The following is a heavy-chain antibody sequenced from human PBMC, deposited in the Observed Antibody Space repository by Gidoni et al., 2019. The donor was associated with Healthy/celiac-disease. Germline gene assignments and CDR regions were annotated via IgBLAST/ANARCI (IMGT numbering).Heavy chain of an antibody. CDR1: GFTFGDYA. CDR2: IRSKAYGGTT. Sequence: EVQLVESGGGLVKPGRSLRLSCTASGFTFGDYAMSWFRQAPGKGLEWVGFIRSKAYGGTTEYAASVKGRFTISRDDSKSIAYLQMNSLKTEDTAVYYCTRDKSPYYYYYGMDVWGQGTTVTISS. J-gene: IGHJ6*02. CDR3: TRDKSPYYYYYGMDV. V-gene: IGHV3-49*05.